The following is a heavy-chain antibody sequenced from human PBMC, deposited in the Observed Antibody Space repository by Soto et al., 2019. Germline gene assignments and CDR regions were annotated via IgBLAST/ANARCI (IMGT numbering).Heavy chain of an antibody. V-gene: IGHV1-18*01. CDR3: ARGPDLLGYCSGGSCYSGWFDP. CDR1: GYTFTSYG. J-gene: IGHJ5*02. Sequence: ASVKVSCKASGYTFTSYGISWVRQAPGQGLEWMGWISAYNGNTNYAQKLQGRVTMTTDTSTSTAYMELRSLRSDDTAVYYCARGPDLLGYCSGGSCYSGWFDPWGQGTLVTVSS. D-gene: IGHD2-15*01. CDR2: ISAYNGNT.